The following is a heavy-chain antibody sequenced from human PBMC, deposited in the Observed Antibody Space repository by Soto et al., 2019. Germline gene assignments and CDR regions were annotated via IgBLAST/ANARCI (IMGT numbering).Heavy chain of an antibody. CDR2: MSHIGSV. D-gene: IGHD6-19*01. CDR1: GVSIGSNYY. V-gene: IGHV4-4*02. J-gene: IGHJ4*02. Sequence: QVLLQESGPGLVQPSGTLSLSCVVSGVSIGSNYYWGWVRQPPGKGLEWLGDMSHIGSVNYNPSRKRRVTISMDKSQNQFSLKLDSMTAADTAGYYWSRSLGWYAVDYWGQGTLVIVSS. CDR3: SRSLGWYAVDY.